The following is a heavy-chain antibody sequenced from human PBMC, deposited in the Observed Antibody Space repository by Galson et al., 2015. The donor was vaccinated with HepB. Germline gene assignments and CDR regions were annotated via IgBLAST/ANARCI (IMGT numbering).Heavy chain of an antibody. CDR3: ARDQPKSHYDHDAFDI. D-gene: IGHD3-22*01. CDR2: ISSSGSTI. CDR1: GFTFSSYE. J-gene: IGHJ3*02. Sequence: SLRLSCAASGFTFSSYEMNWVRQAPGKGLEWVSYISSSGSTIYYADSVKGRFTISRDNAKNSLYLQMNSLRAEDTAVYYCARDQPKSHYDHDAFDIWGQGTMVTVSS. V-gene: IGHV3-48*03.